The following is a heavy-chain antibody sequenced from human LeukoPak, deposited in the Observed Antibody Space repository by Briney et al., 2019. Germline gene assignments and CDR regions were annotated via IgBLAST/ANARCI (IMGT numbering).Heavy chain of an antibody. CDR3: ARLTYYYDSSGYYYGDAQFDY. CDR2: IIPIFGTA. D-gene: IGHD3-22*01. V-gene: IGHV1-69*13. J-gene: IGHJ4*02. Sequence: ASVKVSCKASGGTSSSYAISWVRQAPGQGLEWMGGIIPIFGTANYAQKFQGRVTITADESTSTAYMELSSLRSEDTAVYYCARLTYYYDSSGYYYGDAQFDYWGQGTLVTVSS. CDR1: GGTSSSYA.